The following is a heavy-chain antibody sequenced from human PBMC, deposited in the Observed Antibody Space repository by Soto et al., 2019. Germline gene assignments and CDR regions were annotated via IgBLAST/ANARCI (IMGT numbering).Heavy chain of an antibody. D-gene: IGHD3-10*01. CDR3: AREGHSRGFKGYYYYGMDV. Sequence: RGESLKISCKGSGYSFTSYWIGWVRQMPGKGLEWMGIIYPGDSDTRYSPSFQGQVTISADKSISTAYLQWSSLKASDTAMYYCAREGHSRGFKGYYYYGMDVWGQGTTVTVSS. CDR2: IYPGDSDT. CDR1: GYSFTSYW. J-gene: IGHJ6*02. V-gene: IGHV5-51*01.